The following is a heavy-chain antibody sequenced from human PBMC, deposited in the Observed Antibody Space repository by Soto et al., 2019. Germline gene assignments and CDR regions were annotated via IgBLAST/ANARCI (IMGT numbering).Heavy chain of an antibody. CDR1: GFTFSSYA. Sequence: GGSLRLSCAASGFTFSSYAMSWVRQAPGKGLEWVSAISGSGGSTYYADSVKGRFTISRDNSKNTLYLQMNSLRAEDTAVYYCAKVRYDFWSGYYSYFDYWGQGTLVTVSS. V-gene: IGHV3-23*01. J-gene: IGHJ4*02. D-gene: IGHD3-3*01. CDR2: ISGSGGST. CDR3: AKVRYDFWSGYYSYFDY.